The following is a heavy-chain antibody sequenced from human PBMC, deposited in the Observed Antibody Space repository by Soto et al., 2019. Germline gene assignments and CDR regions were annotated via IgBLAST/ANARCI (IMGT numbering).Heavy chain of an antibody. CDR3: ARQGYYDSSGYYGDAFDI. J-gene: IGHJ3*02. CDR1: GGSISSSSYY. D-gene: IGHD3-22*01. V-gene: IGHV4-39*01. Sequence: SETLSLTCTVSGGSISSSSYYWGWIRQPPGKGLEWIGSIYYSGSTYYNPSLKSRVTISVDTSKNQFSLKLSSVTAADTAVYYCARQGYYDSSGYYGDAFDIWGQGTMVT. CDR2: IYYSGST.